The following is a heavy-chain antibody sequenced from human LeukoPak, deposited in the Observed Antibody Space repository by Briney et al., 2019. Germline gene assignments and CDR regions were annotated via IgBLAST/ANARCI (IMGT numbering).Heavy chain of an antibody. CDR1: GGSISSSSYY. Sequence: SETLSLTCTVSGGSISSSSYYWGWIRQPPGRGLEWIGSIYYSGNTYYNPSLKSRVTISVDTSKNQFSLKLSSVTAADTAVYYCARHLFDSSGYYYRTFDYWGQGTLVTVSS. D-gene: IGHD3-22*01. CDR3: ARHLFDSSGYYYRTFDY. V-gene: IGHV4-39*01. J-gene: IGHJ4*02. CDR2: IYYSGNT.